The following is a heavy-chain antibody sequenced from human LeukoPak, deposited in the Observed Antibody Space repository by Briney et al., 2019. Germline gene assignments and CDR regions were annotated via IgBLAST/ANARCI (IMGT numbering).Heavy chain of an antibody. CDR1: GFTFSSYW. CDR3: ARESAQWEPDGFAAFDI. J-gene: IGHJ3*02. V-gene: IGHV3-7*03. Sequence: PGGSLRLSCAASGFTFSSYWMSWVRQAPGKGLEWVANIKQDGSEKYYVDSVKGRFTISRDNAKNSLYLQMNSLRAEDTAVYYCARESAQWEPDGFAAFDIWGQGTVVTVSS. CDR2: IKQDGSEK. D-gene: IGHD1-26*01.